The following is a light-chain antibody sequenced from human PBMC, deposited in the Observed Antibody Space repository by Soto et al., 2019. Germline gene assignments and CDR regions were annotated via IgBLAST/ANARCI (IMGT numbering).Light chain of an antibody. CDR2: GNR. V-gene: IGLV1-40*01. CDR1: TSNLGAGYD. CDR3: QAYDYTLTASV. Sequence: QSVLTQPPSVSGAPGQRVTLSCTGNTSNLGAGYDVHWYQQLPGAAPKLVIFGNRNRPSGVTERFSGSKSGTSASLAITGLQAEDEADYYCQAYDYTLTASVFGGGTKLTVL. J-gene: IGLJ3*02.